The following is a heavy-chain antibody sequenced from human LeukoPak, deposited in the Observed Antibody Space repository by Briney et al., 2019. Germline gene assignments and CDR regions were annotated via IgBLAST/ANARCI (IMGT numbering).Heavy chain of an antibody. V-gene: IGHV3-30*04. Sequence: GGSLRLSCAASGFTFSSYPMHWVRQAPGRGLEWVAVIAQDDVIKYNTDSVKGRFTISRDNSKSTLHLQMNSLRTEDTALYFCARDPMVGSPDYFDHWGQGTLVTVSS. D-gene: IGHD4/OR15-4a*01. J-gene: IGHJ4*02. CDR2: IAQDDVIK. CDR3: ARDPMVGSPDYFDH. CDR1: GFTFSSYP.